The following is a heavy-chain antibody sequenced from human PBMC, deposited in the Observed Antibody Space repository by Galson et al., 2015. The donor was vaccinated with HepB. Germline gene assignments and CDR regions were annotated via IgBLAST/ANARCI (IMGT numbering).Heavy chain of an antibody. D-gene: IGHD3-22*01. CDR3: ARVHYYDSSGYYSDAFDI. CDR1: GFTFSSYS. V-gene: IGHV3-74*01. J-gene: IGHJ3*02. Sequence: SLRLSCAASGFTFSSYSMNWVRQAPGKGLEWVSRINSDGSSTSYADSVKGRFTISRDNAKNTLYLQMNSLRAEDTAVYYCARVHYYDSSGYYSDAFDIWGQGTMVTVSS. CDR2: INSDGSST.